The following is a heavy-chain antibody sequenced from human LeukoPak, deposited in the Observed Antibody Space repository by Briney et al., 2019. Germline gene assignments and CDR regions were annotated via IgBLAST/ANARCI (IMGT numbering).Heavy chain of an antibody. CDR1: GFTFSSYS. Sequence: GGSLRLSCAASGFTFSSYSMNWVRQAPGKGLEWVSSISSSSSYIYYADSVKGRFTISRDNAKNSLYLQMNSLRAEDTAVYYCARERYCDSSGYWGPDAFDIWGQGTMVTVSS. V-gene: IGHV3-21*01. CDR2: ISSSSSYI. J-gene: IGHJ3*02. D-gene: IGHD3-22*01. CDR3: ARERYCDSSGYWGPDAFDI.